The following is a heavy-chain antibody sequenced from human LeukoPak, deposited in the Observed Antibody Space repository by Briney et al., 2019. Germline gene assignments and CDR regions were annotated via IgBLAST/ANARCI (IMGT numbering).Heavy chain of an antibody. V-gene: IGHV3-30-3*01. CDR2: ISYDESDK. Sequence: GGSLRLSCAASGFSFSNYAMHWVRQAPGKGLEWVAVISYDESDKSYADSVKGRFTISRDNSKNPLYLQMSSLSAEDTAVYYCARDNKGDYWGQGTLVTVSS. CDR3: ARDNKGDY. D-gene: IGHD2/OR15-2a*01. CDR1: GFSFSNYA. J-gene: IGHJ4*02.